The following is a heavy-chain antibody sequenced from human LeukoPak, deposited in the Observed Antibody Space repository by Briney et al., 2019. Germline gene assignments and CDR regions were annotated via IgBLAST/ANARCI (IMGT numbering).Heavy chain of an antibody. CDR2: ISARSTTI. Sequence: GGSLRLSCEASGFTFSAHSMSWVRQAPGKGLEWISYISARSTTIYYADSVKGRFTISRDNAKNSLYLQMNSLRAEDTAIYYCATDIIVTLIFASWGQGSLVTVSS. D-gene: IGHD2-21*02. J-gene: IGHJ4*02. V-gene: IGHV3-48*01. CDR3: ATDIIVTLIFAS. CDR1: GFTFSAHS.